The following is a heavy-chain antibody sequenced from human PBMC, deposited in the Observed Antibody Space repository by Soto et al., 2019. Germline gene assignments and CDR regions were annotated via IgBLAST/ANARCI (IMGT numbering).Heavy chain of an antibody. CDR2: ISGTGGGT. V-gene: IGHV3-23*01. J-gene: IGHJ6*02. D-gene: IGHD3-10*01. CDR3: AKRAFYGSGIPNYYGMDV. CDR1: GFTFSNYA. Sequence: EVHLLESGGGLVQPGGSLRLSCAASGFTFSNYAMTWVRQAPGKGLEWVSVISGTGGGTNNADSAKGRFTTSRDNSKXTLYLQMNSLRAEXTAVYYCAKRAFYGSGIPNYYGMDVWGQGTAVTVSS.